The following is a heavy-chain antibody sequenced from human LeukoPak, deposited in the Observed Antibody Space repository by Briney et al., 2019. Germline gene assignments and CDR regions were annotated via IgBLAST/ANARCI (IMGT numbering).Heavy chain of an antibody. CDR1: GGSISSSNW. Sequence: PSETLSLTCAVSGGSISSSNWWSWVRQPPGKGLEWIGEINHSGSTNYNPSLKSRVTISVDKSKNQFSLELSSVTAADTAVYYCARNNGYSSSWSLLDYWGQGTLVTVSS. V-gene: IGHV4-4*02. CDR2: INHSGST. D-gene: IGHD6-13*01. J-gene: IGHJ4*02. CDR3: ARNNGYSSSWSLLDY.